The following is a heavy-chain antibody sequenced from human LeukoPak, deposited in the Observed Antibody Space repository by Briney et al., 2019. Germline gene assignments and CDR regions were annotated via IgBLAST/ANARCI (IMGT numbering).Heavy chain of an antibody. J-gene: IGHJ4*02. V-gene: IGHV3-7*05. CDR3: ARGEAFCDY. CDR2: IKEDGSKE. Sequence: GGSLRLSCAAPGFTFSRYWMTWVRQAPGKGLEWVANIKEDGSKEYYVDSVKGRFTISRDNAKNSLYLQMNSLRPEDTAVYFCARGEAFCDYWGQGALVTVSS. CDR1: GFTFSRYW.